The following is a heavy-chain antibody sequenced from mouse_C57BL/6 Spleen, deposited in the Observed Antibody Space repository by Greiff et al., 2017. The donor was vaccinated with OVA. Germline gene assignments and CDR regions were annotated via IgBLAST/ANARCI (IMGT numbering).Heavy chain of an antibody. CDR2: ISDGGSYT. Sequence: EVQGVESGGGLVKPGGSLKLSCAASGFTFSSYAMSWVRQTPEKRLEWVATISDGGSYTYYPDNVKGRFTISRDNAKNNLYLQMSHLKSEDTAMYYCARDDYDGAMDYWGQGTSVTVSS. CDR3: ARDDYDGAMDY. J-gene: IGHJ4*01. CDR1: GFTFSSYA. V-gene: IGHV5-4*01. D-gene: IGHD2-4*01.